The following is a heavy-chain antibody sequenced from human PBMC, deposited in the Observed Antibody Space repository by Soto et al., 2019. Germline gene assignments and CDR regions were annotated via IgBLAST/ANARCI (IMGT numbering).Heavy chain of an antibody. CDR3: ARATGYSYGYVLADY. D-gene: IGHD5-18*01. J-gene: IGHJ4*02. Sequence: PSETLSLTCTVSGGSISSYYWSWIRQPPGKGLEWIGYIYYSGSTNYNPSLKSRVTISVDTSKNQFSLKLSSVTAADTAVYYCARATGYSYGYVLADYWGQGTLVTVSS. CDR2: IYYSGST. V-gene: IGHV4-59*01. CDR1: GGSISSYY.